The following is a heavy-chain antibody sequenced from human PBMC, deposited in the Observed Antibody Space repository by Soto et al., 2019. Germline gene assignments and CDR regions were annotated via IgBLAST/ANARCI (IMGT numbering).Heavy chain of an antibody. D-gene: IGHD3-22*01. CDR3: AKDQLIVVVYWFDP. J-gene: IGHJ5*02. V-gene: IGHV3-23*01. CDR1: GFTFSSYA. CDR2: ISGSGGSA. Sequence: PGGSLRLSCAASGFTFSSYAMSWVRRAPGKGLEWVSAISGSGGSAYYADSVKGRFTISRDNSKNTLYLQMNSLRAEDTAVYYCAKDQLIVVVYWFDPWGQGTLVTVSS.